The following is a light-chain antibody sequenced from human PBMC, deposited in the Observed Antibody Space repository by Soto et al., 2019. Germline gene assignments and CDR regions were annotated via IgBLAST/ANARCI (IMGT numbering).Light chain of an antibody. CDR3: QQYHRYST. Sequence: DIQMTQSPSSLSASVGDRVTITCRASQSISRYLNWYQQKPGKAPQPLIYAASSLQSGVPSRFSGSGSGTDFTLTISSLQPEDVATYYCQQYHRYSTFGGGTKVDIK. J-gene: IGKJ4*01. CDR1: QSISRY. CDR2: AAS. V-gene: IGKV1-39*01.